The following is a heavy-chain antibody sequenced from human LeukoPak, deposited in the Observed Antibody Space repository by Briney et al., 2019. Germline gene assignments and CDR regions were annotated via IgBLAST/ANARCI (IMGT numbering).Heavy chain of an antibody. Sequence: SETLSLTCAVSGYSISSGYYWGWIRQPSGKGLEWIGSIYHSGSTYYNPSLKSRVTISVDTSKNQFSPKLSSVTAADTAVYYCARSHVWFGELYLDYWGQGTLVTVSS. CDR3: ARSHVWFGELYLDY. V-gene: IGHV4-38-2*01. J-gene: IGHJ4*02. D-gene: IGHD3-10*01. CDR2: IYHSGST. CDR1: GYSISSGYY.